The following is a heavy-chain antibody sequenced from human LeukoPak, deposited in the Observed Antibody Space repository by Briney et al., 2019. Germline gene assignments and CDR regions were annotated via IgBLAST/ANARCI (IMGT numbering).Heavy chain of an antibody. CDR1: GGTFSSYA. D-gene: IGHD6-13*01. Sequence: ASVKVSCKASGGTFSSYAISWVRQAPGQGLEWMGGIIPIFGTANYAQKFQGRVTITTDESTSTAYMELGSLRSEDTAVYYCARAQCIAAAGLFDYWGQGTLVTVSS. V-gene: IGHV1-69*05. CDR3: ARAQCIAAAGLFDY. J-gene: IGHJ4*02. CDR2: IIPIFGTA.